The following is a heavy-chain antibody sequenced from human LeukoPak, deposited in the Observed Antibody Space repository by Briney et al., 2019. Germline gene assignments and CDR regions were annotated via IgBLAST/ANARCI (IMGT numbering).Heavy chain of an antibody. Sequence: GGSLRLSYAASGFTFSSYAMHWVRQAPGKGLEWVAVISYDGSNKYYADSVKGRFTISRDNSKNTLYLQMNSLRAEDTAVYYCAKDDRVYSYGYGLLGGFDYWGQGTLVTVSS. CDR3: AKDDRVYSYGYGLLGGFDY. CDR1: GFTFSSYA. J-gene: IGHJ4*02. V-gene: IGHV3-30*04. D-gene: IGHD5-18*01. CDR2: ISYDGSNK.